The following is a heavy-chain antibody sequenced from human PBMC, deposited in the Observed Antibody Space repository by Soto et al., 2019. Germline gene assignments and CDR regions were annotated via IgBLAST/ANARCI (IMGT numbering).Heavy chain of an antibody. CDR3: ARESEDLTSNIDY. V-gene: IGHV3-48*03. CDR1: GFTFSSYE. Sequence: EVQLVESGGGLVQPGGSLKLSCATSGFTFSSYEMNWVRQAPGKGLEWVSYISSSGSTIYYADSVKGRFTISRDNAKNSLYLEMNSLRAEDTAAYYCARESEDLTSNIDYCGQGTLVTVSS. CDR2: ISSSGSTI. J-gene: IGHJ4*02.